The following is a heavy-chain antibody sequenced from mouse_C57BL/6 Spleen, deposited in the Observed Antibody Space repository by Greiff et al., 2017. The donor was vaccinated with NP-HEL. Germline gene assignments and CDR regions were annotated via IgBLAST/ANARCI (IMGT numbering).Heavy chain of an antibody. Sequence: QVQLQQSGPELVKPGASVKISCKASGYAFSSSWMNWVKQRPGKGLEWIGRIYPGDGDTNYNGKFKGKATLTADKSSSTAYMQLSSLTSEDSAVYFCARWDYDEDWGQGTTLTVSS. D-gene: IGHD2-4*01. CDR3: ARWDYDED. J-gene: IGHJ2*01. CDR2: IYPGDGDT. CDR1: GYAFSSSW. V-gene: IGHV1-82*01.